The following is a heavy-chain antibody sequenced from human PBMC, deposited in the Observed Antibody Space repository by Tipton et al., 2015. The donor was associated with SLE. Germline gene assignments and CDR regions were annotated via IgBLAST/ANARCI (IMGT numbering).Heavy chain of an antibody. CDR2: ISYDGSNK. D-gene: IGHD1-26*01. CDR1: GFTFSSYA. V-gene: IGHV3-30*04. Sequence: SLRLSCAASGFTFSSYAMHWVRQAPGKGLEWVAVISYDGSNKYYADSVKGRFTISRDNSKNTLYLQMNSLRAEDTAVYYCARDRYCGGFEGYFDHRGQGTPGPVPS. CDR3: ARDRYCGGFEGYFDH. J-gene: IGHJ4*02.